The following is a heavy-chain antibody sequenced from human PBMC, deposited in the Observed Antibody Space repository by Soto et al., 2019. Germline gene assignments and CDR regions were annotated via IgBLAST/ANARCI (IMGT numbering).Heavy chain of an antibody. J-gene: IGHJ6*02. Sequence: QVQLQQWGAGLLKPSETLSLTCADYNGSFSGSYWSWIRQPHGRGLEWIGEISQSGTTNYNPSLQSRLTISIDKSNSHFSLRLISVTAADTAVYFCARQRLLYGMDVWGQGTTVTVSS. CDR2: ISQSGTT. D-gene: IGHD1-1*01. CDR1: NGSFSGSY. V-gene: IGHV4-34*01. CDR3: ARQRLLYGMDV.